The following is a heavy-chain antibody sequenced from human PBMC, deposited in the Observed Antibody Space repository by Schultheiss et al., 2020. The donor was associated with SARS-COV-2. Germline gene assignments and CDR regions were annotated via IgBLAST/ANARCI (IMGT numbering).Heavy chain of an antibody. D-gene: IGHD4-17*01. Sequence: GGSLRLSCAASGFTFSSYWMHWVRQAPGKGLEWVSSISSSSSYIYYADSVKGRFTISRDNAKNSLYLQMNSLRAEDTAVYYCARATVTTGGYYGMDVWGQGTTVTVSS. CDR1: GFTFSSYW. CDR3: ARATVTTGGYYGMDV. V-gene: IGHV3-21*01. J-gene: IGHJ6*02. CDR2: ISSSSSYI.